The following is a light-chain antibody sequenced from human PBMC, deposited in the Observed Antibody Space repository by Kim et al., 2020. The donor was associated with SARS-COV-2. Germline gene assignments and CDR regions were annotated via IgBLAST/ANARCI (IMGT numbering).Light chain of an antibody. Sequence: GPSVTISCSGSSSNIGSHTVHWYQQLPGTAPKLLIYSNNQRPSGVPDRFSGSKSGTSASLAISGLQSEDEADYYCAAWDDSLNGPVFGGGTQLTVL. J-gene: IGLJ2*01. CDR2: SNN. CDR1: SSNIGSHT. V-gene: IGLV1-44*01. CDR3: AAWDDSLNGPV.